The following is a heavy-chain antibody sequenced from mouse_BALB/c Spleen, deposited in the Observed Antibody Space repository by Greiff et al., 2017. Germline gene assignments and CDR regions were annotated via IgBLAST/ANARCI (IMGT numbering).Heavy chain of an antibody. D-gene: IGHD2-1*01. CDR1: GYTFTSYY. Sequence: VQLQQSGPELVKPGASVRISCKASGYTFTSYYIHWVKQRPGQGLEWIGWIYPGNVNTKYNEKFKGKATLTADKSSSTAYMQLSSLTSEDSAVYFCARGDGNYWYFDVWGAGTTVTVSS. V-gene: IGHV1S56*01. J-gene: IGHJ1*01. CDR2: IYPGNVNT. CDR3: ARGDGNYWYFDV.